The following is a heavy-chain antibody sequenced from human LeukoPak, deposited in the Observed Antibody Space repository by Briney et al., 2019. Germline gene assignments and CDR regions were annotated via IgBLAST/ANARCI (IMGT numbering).Heavy chain of an antibody. CDR3: AKPQSGHYYDSSGHDY. V-gene: IGHV3-23*01. CDR2: ISGSGGST. J-gene: IGHJ4*02. Sequence: GGSLRLSCAASGFTFSSYAMSWVCQAPGGGLGWVSAISGSGGSTYYADSVKGRFTISTDNSKNTLYLQINNLRAEDTAVYYCAKPQSGHYYDSSGHDYWGQGTLVTVSS. CDR1: GFTFSSYA. D-gene: IGHD3-22*01.